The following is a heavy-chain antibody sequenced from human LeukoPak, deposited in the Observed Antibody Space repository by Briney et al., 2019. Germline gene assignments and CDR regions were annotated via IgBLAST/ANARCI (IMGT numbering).Heavy chain of an antibody. V-gene: IGHV4-30-4*01. CDR1: GGSISSGDYY. Sequence: SQALSLTCTVSGGSISSGDYYWSWIRQPPGKGLEWIGYIYYSGSTYYNPSLKSRVTISVDTSKNQFSLKLSSVTAADTAVYYCARVPPYYGDYDGGHAFDIWGQGTMVTVSS. CDR3: ARVPPYYGDYDGGHAFDI. D-gene: IGHD4-17*01. J-gene: IGHJ3*02. CDR2: IYYSGST.